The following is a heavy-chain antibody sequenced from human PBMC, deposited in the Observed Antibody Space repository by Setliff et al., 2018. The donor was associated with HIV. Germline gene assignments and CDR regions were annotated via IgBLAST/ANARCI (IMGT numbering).Heavy chain of an antibody. CDR1: GGSIRSYY. V-gene: IGHV4-59*12. CDR3: AREKGRYFDWSHTRDAFDI. CDR2: IYYSGST. J-gene: IGHJ3*02. D-gene: IGHD3-9*01. Sequence: SETLSLTCTVSGGSIRSYYWSWIRQPPGKGLEWIGYIYYSGSTNYNPSLKSRVTMSVDTSKNQFSLKLSSVTAADTAVYYCAREKGRYFDWSHTRDAFDIWGQGTMVTVSS.